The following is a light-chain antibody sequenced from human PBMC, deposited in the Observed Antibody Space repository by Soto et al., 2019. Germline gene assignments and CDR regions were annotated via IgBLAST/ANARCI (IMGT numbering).Light chain of an antibody. CDR2: WAS. Sequence: DIVMTQSPESLAVSLGERATINCKSSQSVFYSSNNKNYLAWYQQKPRQPPKLLIYWASTRESGVPDRFSGSGSGTDFTLTISSLQAEDVAVYYCQQYYISPPTFGQGTRLETK. J-gene: IGKJ5*01. CDR1: QSVFYSSNNKNY. CDR3: QQYYISPPT. V-gene: IGKV4-1*01.